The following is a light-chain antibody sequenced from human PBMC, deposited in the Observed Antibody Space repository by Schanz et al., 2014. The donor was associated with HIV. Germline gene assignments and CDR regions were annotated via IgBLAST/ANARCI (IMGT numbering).Light chain of an antibody. CDR3: QQGSNWPRS. V-gene: IGKV3-11*01. CDR1: QSVSSY. J-gene: IGKJ4*01. Sequence: EIVLTQSPATLSLSPGERATLSCRASQSVSSYLAWYQQKPGQAPRLLIYDASNRATGIPDRFSGSGSGTDFTLTISSLEPEDFAVYYCQQGSNWPRSFGGGTKVEI. CDR2: DAS.